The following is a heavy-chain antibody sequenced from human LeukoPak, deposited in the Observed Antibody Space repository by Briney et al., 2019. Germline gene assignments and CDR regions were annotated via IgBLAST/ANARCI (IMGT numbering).Heavy chain of an antibody. D-gene: IGHD3-22*01. V-gene: IGHV1-18*01. CDR2: ISAYNGNT. J-gene: IGHJ4*02. CDR1: GYTFTSYG. Sequence: ASVKVSCKASGYTFTSYGISWVRQAPGQGLEWMGWISAYNGNTNYAQKLQGRVTMTTDTSTSTAYMELRSLRSDDTAVSYCARNTYYYDSSGFTEFDYWGQGTLVTVSS. CDR3: ARNTYYYDSSGFTEFDY.